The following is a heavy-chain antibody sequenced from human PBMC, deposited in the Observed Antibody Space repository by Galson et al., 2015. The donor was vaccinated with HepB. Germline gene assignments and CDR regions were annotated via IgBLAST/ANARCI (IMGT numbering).Heavy chain of an antibody. J-gene: IGHJ4*02. V-gene: IGHV3-23*01. CDR2: IRGSGETI. CDR1: GFSFSSNA. Sequence: SLIISCAASGFSFSSNARIGVGQGSGEGPAWVSVIRGSGETIHCPDSGTGRFPFSRDNAHDTLSLQMNSLSAEDTAVYYCAKVLGATNTPSDCWGQGTLVTVSS. D-gene: IGHD2-21*01. CDR3: AKVLGATNTPSDC.